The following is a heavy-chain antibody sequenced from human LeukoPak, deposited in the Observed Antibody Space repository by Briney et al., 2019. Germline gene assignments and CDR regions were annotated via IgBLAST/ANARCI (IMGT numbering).Heavy chain of an antibody. D-gene: IGHD3-9*01. CDR3: AKVGSGILTGYFPSYYMHV. Sequence: GGSLRLSCAASGFTFRTYAMSWVRQTPGKGRDWVSAISGSGSGTYYADSVRGRFTISRDNSENTLYLKMNSLRAEDTAVYYCAKVGSGILTGYFPSYYMHVWGKGTTVTVS. J-gene: IGHJ6*03. V-gene: IGHV3-23*01. CDR1: GFTFRTYA. CDR2: ISGSGSGT.